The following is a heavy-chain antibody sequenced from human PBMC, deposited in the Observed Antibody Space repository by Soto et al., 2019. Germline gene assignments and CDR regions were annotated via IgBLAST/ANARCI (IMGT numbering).Heavy chain of an antibody. CDR2: IYYSGST. CDR1: GDSISSDGYY. V-gene: IGHV4-31*03. Sequence: QVQLQESGPGLVKASQTLSLTCTVSGDSISSDGYYLTWIRQHPGKGLEWIGDIYYSGSTSYNPSLESRVTMSVSTSDNQLSLKLLSVTAADTAVYYCARRHDALTGPDAFDVWGQGTKVTVSS. D-gene: IGHD3-9*01. J-gene: IGHJ3*01. CDR3: ARRHDALTGPDAFDV.